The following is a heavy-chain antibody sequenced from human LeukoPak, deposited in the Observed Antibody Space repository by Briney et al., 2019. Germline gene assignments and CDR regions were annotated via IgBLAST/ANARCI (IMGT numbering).Heavy chain of an antibody. V-gene: IGHV3-23*01. Sequence: GGSLRLSCVGSGFTFRSHAMSWVRQAPEKGLEFVSGIYENGGTTYYADSVKGRFSISRDNSKNTLYLQMNSLRAEDTAVYYCARGSTEFDYWGQGTLVTVSS. CDR1: GFTFRSHA. CDR3: ARGSTEFDY. CDR2: IYENGGTT. J-gene: IGHJ4*02.